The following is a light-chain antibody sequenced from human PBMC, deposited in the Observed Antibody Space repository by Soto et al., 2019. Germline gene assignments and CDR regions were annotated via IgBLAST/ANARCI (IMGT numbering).Light chain of an antibody. CDR2: DAS. CDR3: QQYFSYSTLYT. V-gene: IGKV1-5*01. CDR1: QGISSW. J-gene: IGKJ2*01. Sequence: DIQMTQSPSTLSASVGDRVTITCRASQGISSWLAWYQQKPGRAPKLLIFDASNLESGVPSRFSGSGFGKEFAHTISSLQPDAFATYFCQQYFSYSTLYTFGQGTKLEIK.